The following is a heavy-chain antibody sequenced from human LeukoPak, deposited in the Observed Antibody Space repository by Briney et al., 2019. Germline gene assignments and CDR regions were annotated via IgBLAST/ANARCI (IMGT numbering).Heavy chain of an antibody. V-gene: IGHV4-4*07. CDR2: IYTSGST. J-gene: IGHJ6*03. Sequence: SETLSLTCTVSGGSISSYYWSWIRQPAGKGLEWIGRIYTSGSTNYNPSLKSRVTMSVDTSKNQFSLKLSSVTAADTAVYYCARDLHDSSGYYYYYYYYYMDVWGKGTTVTISS. D-gene: IGHD3-22*01. CDR3: ARDLHDSSGYYYYYYYYYMDV. CDR1: GGSISSYY.